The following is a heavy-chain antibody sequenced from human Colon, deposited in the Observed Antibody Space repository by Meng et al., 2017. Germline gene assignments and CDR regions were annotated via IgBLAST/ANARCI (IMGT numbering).Heavy chain of an antibody. D-gene: IGHD3-22*01. V-gene: IGHV4-59*01. J-gene: IGHJ4*01. CDR1: GGSISSYY. CDR2: IYYSGST. Sequence: SETLSLTCTVSGGSISSYYWSWIRQPPGKGLEWIGYIYYSGSTNFNPSLKSRVTISVDTSKNQFSLKLSSVTAADTAVYHCARGYYDSSGYYPIVYWGHGKRVTGAS. CDR3: ARGYYDSSGYYPIVY.